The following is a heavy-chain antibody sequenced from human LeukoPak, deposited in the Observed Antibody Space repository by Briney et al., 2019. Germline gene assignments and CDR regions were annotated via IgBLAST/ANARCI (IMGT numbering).Heavy chain of an antibody. Sequence: SGTLSLTCAVSGGSISSSNWWSWVRQPPGKGLEWIGEIYHSGSTNYNPSLKSRVTISVDKSKNQFSLKLSSVTAADTAVYYCASSVPAARGAWYFDLWGRGTRVTVSS. V-gene: IGHV4-4*02. CDR3: ASSVPAARGAWYFDL. CDR1: GGSISSSNW. J-gene: IGHJ2*01. D-gene: IGHD2-2*01. CDR2: IYHSGST.